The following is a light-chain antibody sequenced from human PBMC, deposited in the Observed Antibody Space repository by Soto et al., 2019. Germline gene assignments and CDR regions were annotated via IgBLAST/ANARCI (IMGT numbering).Light chain of an antibody. V-gene: IGKV1-12*01. CDR2: AAS. CDR3: QQGASFPRT. CDR1: QAVSTW. Sequence: TKSPFCFPARVGDAVSMSCRASQAVSTWLAWYQQKPGGAPKLLIYAASTLQSGVPSRFSGSGSGTDFTLTIRSLQPEDFATYYCQQGASFPRTCGRGTTVDIK. J-gene: IGKJ4*01.